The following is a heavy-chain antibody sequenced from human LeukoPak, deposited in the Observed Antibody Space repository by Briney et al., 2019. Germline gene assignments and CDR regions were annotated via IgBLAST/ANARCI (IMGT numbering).Heavy chain of an antibody. V-gene: IGHV1-2*02. CDR2: INLNSGDT. D-gene: IGHD3-9*01. Sequence: ASVKVSCKASGYTFTDYCIRWVRQAPGQGLEWMGWINLNSGDTYYAQNFQDRVTMTGDTSISTAYLELSSLRSDDTAVFYCARSYFDVLTNYYIWLAPWGQGTLVTVSS. CDR1: GYTFTDYC. CDR3: ARSYFDVLTNYYIWLAP. J-gene: IGHJ5*02.